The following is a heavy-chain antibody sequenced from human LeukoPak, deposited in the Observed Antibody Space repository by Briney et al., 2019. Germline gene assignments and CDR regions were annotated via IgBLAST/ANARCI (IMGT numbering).Heavy chain of an antibody. J-gene: IGHJ4*02. D-gene: IGHD3-22*01. Sequence: GGSLRLSCAASGFTFSSYWMSWVRLAPGKGLEGVANIKQDGSEKYHVDSVKGRFTISRDNAKNSLYLQMNSLRAEDTAVYYCARDYYDSSGYYYFDYWGQGTLVTVSS. CDR2: IKQDGSEK. CDR1: GFTFSSYW. V-gene: IGHV3-7*01. CDR3: ARDYYDSSGYYYFDY.